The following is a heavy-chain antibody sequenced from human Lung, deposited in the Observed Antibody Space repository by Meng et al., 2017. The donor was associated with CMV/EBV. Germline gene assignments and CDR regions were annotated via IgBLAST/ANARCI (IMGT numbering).Heavy chain of an antibody. D-gene: IGHD1-14*01. CDR2: IKTRVSGGTA. CDR1: GFPFNKAW. J-gene: IGHJ4*02. CDR3: TDTGPLTHN. V-gene: IGHV3-15*01. Sequence: GGSLRLSCATSGFPFNKAWMNWVRQAPGKGLEWVGRIKTRVSGGTADYAASVKGRFTISRDDSKKILFLQMNSLKSEDTAVYYCTDTGPLTHNWGQGTLVTVSS.